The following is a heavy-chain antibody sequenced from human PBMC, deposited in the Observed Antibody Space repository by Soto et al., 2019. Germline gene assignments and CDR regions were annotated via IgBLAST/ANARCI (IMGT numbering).Heavy chain of an antibody. CDR1: GFTFSSYW. D-gene: IGHD3-16*02. Sequence: GGSLRLSCAASGFTFSSYWMSRVRQAPGKGLEWVANIKQDGSEKYYVDSVKGRFTISRDNAKNSLYLQMNSLRAEDTAVYYCARDALPYDYVWGSYRYSAIYGMDVWGQGTTVTVSS. V-gene: IGHV3-7*01. CDR3: ARDALPYDYVWGSYRYSAIYGMDV. J-gene: IGHJ6*02. CDR2: IKQDGSEK.